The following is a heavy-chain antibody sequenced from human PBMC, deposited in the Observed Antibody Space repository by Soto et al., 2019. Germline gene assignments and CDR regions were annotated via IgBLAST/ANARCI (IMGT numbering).Heavy chain of an antibody. J-gene: IGHJ4*02. V-gene: IGHV3-23*01. Sequence: EVQLLESGGGLVQPGGSLSLSCAASGFTFSNYAMGWVRQAPGKGLEWVSLINGGGDTTYYADSVKGRFTVSRDNSKSIVYLQMNSLRVDDTAVFYCATQDFRRTTGTTWGQGTLVTVSS. CDR3: ATQDFRRTTGTT. CDR1: GFTFSNYA. D-gene: IGHD1-1*01. CDR2: INGGGDTT.